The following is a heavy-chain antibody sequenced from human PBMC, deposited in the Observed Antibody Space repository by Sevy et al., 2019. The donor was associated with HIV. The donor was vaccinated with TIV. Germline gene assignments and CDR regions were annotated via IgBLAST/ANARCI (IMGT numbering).Heavy chain of an antibody. CDR1: GFTFSSYS. J-gene: IGHJ3*02. CDR3: ARKEWKHSYDFWSGRDAFDI. V-gene: IGHV3-21*01. Sequence: GGSLRLSCAASGFTFSSYSMNWVRQAPGKGLEWVSSISSSSSYIYYADSVKGRFTISRDNAKNSLYLQMNSLRAEDTAVYYCARKEWKHSYDFWSGRDAFDIWGQGTMVTVSS. D-gene: IGHD3-3*01. CDR2: ISSSSSYI.